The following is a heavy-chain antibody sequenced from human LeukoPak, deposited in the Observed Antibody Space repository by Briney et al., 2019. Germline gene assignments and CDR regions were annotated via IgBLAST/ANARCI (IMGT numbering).Heavy chain of an antibody. CDR1: GGSISSGTYY. CDR3: ARVGRWELLYWFDP. J-gene: IGHJ5*02. CDR2: IYYSGST. D-gene: IGHD1-26*01. V-gene: IGHV4-31*03. Sequence: SETLSLTCTVSGGSISSGTYYWNWIRQHPGKGLEWIGYIYYSGSTYYNPSLKSRVTISVDTSKNQFSLKLSSVTAADTAVYYCARVGRWELLYWFDPWGQGTLVTVSS.